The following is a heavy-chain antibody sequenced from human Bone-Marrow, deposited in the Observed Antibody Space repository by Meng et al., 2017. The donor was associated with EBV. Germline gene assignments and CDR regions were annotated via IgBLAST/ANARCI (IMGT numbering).Heavy chain of an antibody. CDR2: IYSSGST. Sequence: VHPPESGPGTVKPSGPLSLTCTVSGGSVSSGSYYWSWIRQPPGKGLQWIGYIYSSGSTNYNPSLKSRATISMDTSKNQFSLKLSSVTAADTAVYYCAREGSPFYYDSGGYDLWGQGTLVTVSS. D-gene: IGHD3-22*01. V-gene: IGHV4-61*01. CDR1: GGSVSSGSYY. J-gene: IGHJ4*02. CDR3: AREGSPFYYDSGGYDL.